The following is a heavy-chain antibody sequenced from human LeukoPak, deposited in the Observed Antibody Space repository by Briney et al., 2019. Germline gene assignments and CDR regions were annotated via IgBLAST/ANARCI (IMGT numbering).Heavy chain of an antibody. CDR3: AIDVYIGVVPAASWFDP. V-gene: IGHV4-39*02. CDR2: IYYSGST. D-gene: IGHD2-2*01. Sequence: PSETLSLTCTVSGGSISSSSYYWGWIRQPPGKGLEWIGSIYYSGSTYYNPSLKSRVTISVDTSKNQFSLKLSSVTAADTAVYYCAIDVYIGVVPAASWFDPWGQGTLVTVSS. CDR1: GGSISSSSYY. J-gene: IGHJ5*02.